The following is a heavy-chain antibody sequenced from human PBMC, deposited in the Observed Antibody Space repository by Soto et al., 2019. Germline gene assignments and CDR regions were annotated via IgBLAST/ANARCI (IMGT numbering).Heavy chain of an antibody. D-gene: IGHD6-13*01. Sequence: QLQLQESGPGLVKPSETLSLTCTVSGGSISSSSYYWGWIRQPPGKGLEWIGSIYYSGSTYYNPSLKSRVTISVDTSKNQFSLKLSSVTAADTAVYYCARHWGSSSWYGTDLDYWGQGTLVTVSS. CDR1: GGSISSSSYY. J-gene: IGHJ4*02. V-gene: IGHV4-39*01. CDR2: IYYSGST. CDR3: ARHWGSSSWYGTDLDY.